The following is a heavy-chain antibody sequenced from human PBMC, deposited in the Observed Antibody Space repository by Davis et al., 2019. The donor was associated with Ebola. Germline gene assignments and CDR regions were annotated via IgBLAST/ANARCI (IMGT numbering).Heavy chain of an antibody. J-gene: IGHJ6*02. CDR3: ARDRYCSGGSCYSSYYYGMDV. CDR1: GYTFTTYG. Sequence: AASVKVSCKASGYTFTTYGISWVRQAPGQGLEWMGWIGTYNDNTNYAQKLQGRVTMTTDTSTSTAYMELRSLRSDDTAVYYCARDRYCSGGSCYSSYYYGMDVWGQGTTVTVSS. D-gene: IGHD2-15*01. V-gene: IGHV1-18*01. CDR2: IGTYNDNT.